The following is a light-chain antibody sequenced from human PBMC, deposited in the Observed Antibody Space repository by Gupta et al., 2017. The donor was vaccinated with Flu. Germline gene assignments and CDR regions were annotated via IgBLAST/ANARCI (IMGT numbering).Light chain of an antibody. V-gene: IGLV6-57*01. J-gene: IGLJ2*01. CDR2: EDN. Sequence: FMLTPPPPVSEPPGKTVTISCPRRSGSIASNYVQWYQQRPGSSPTTVIYEDNQRRSGVPGRFSGSIDSASNTASLTIAGLKTEDEADYYCQSSGSSSRVAFGGGTKLTVL. CDR3: QSSGSSSRVA. CDR1: SGSIASNY.